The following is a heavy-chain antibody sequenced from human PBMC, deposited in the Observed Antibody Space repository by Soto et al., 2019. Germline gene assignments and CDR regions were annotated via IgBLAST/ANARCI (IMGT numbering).Heavy chain of an antibody. CDR3: ARGPYHFDC. J-gene: IGHJ4*02. CDR1: GFTFSRYA. V-gene: IGHV3-64*01. Sequence: EVQLVESGGGLVQPGGSLRLSCAASGFTFSRYAMHWVRQAPGKGLEYVSTINTNGGSTHYANSVKGRFTISRDNSKNTLYLQMGSLRAEDMAVYYCARGPYHFDCWGQGTLVTVSS. CDR2: INTNGGST.